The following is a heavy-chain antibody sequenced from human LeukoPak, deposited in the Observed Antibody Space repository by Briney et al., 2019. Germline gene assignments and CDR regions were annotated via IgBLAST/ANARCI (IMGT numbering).Heavy chain of an antibody. CDR1: GGSFSGYY. V-gene: IGHV4-34*01. D-gene: IGHD6-13*01. CDR3: ARLASAAGDSILYYFDY. Sequence: PSETLSLTCAVYGGSFSGYYWSWIRQPPGKGLEWIGEINHSGSTNYNPSLKSRVTISVDTSKNQFSLKLSSVTAADTAVYYCARLASAAGDSILYYFDYWGQGTLVTVSS. CDR2: INHSGST. J-gene: IGHJ4*02.